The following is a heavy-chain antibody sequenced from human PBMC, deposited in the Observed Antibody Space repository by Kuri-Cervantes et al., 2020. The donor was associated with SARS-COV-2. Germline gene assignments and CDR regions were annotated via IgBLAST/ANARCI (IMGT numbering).Heavy chain of an antibody. D-gene: IGHD3-3*01. CDR1: GYTFTGYY. J-gene: IGHJ4*02. CDR2: INPDTGYT. Sequence: ASVKVSCKSSGYTFTGYYMHWVRQAPGQGLEWVGWINPDTGYTNYAQKFQGRVTMTKDTSISTAYMEMSRLRSDDTAVYYCARASNDFWSGNYFDYWGQGPPVTVSS. V-gene: IGHV1-2*02. CDR3: ARASNDFWSGNYFDY.